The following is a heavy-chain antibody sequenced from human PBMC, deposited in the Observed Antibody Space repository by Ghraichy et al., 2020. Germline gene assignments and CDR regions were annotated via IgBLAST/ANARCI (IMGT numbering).Heavy chain of an antibody. CDR3: ARDQSYGDPWYFDL. Sequence: ETLSLTCAVSGYSISSGYYWGWIRQPPGKGLEWIGSIYHSGSTYYNPSLKSRVTISVDTSKNKFSLKFSSLTAADTAVYYCARDQSYGDPWYFDLWGRGTLVTVSS. J-gene: IGHJ2*01. V-gene: IGHV4-38-2*02. CDR1: GYSISSGYY. D-gene: IGHD4-17*01. CDR2: IYHSGST.